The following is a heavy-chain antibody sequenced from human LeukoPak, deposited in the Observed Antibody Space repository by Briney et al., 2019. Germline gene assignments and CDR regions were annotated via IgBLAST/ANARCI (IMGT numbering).Heavy chain of an antibody. CDR1: GFTFSSYG. CDR2: ISYDGSNK. CDR3: AKSLRTVVVVAASLDY. V-gene: IGHV3-30*18. Sequence: GGSLRLSCAASGFTFSSYGMHWVRQAPGKGLEWVAVISYDGSNKYYADSVKGRFTISRDNSKNTLYLQMNSLRAEDTAVYYCAKSLRTVVVVAASLDYWGQGTLVTVSS. D-gene: IGHD2-15*01. J-gene: IGHJ4*02.